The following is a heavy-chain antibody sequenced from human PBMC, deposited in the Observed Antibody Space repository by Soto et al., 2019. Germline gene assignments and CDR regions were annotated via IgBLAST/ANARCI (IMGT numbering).Heavy chain of an antibody. CDR1: GYAFTSYG. V-gene: IGHV1-18*04. J-gene: IGHJ6*02. D-gene: IGHD6-19*01. CDR3: ARESSMAVAGINYYFMDV. CDR2: ISGYNGNT. Sequence: ASVKVSCKPSGYAFTSYGITWVRQAPGQGLEWMGWISGYNGNTNYAQKVQDRVTMTRDTATSTAYMELRSLRSDDTAVYYCARESSMAVAGINYYFMDVWGQGTTVTVSS.